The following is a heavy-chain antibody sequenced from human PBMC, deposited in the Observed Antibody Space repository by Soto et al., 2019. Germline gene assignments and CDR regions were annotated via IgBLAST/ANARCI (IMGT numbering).Heavy chain of an antibody. CDR2: ISNDGSNK. CDR1: GFTFSSYG. J-gene: IGHJ3*02. Sequence: QVQLVESGGGVVQPGRSLRLSCAASGFTFSSYGMHWVRQAPGKGLEWVAVISNDGSNKYYADSVKGRFTISRDNSKNTLYRQMNSLRAEDTAVYYCATQITVDAFDIWGQGTMVTVSS. D-gene: IGHD3-10*01. V-gene: IGHV3-30*03. CDR3: ATQITVDAFDI.